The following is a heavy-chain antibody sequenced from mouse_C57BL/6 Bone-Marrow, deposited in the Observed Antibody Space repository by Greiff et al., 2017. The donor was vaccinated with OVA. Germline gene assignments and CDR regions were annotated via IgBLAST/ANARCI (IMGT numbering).Heavy chain of an antibody. Sequence: QVQLKESGAELVRPGASVTLSCKASGYTFTDYEMHWVKQTPVHGLEWIGAIDPETGGTAYNQKLKGKAIMTAEKHSSTAYMELRSLTSDDAAVDYCTRCYSIYYAMDYWGQGPSVTVSS. V-gene: IGHV1-15*01. CDR1: GYTFTDYE. CDR3: TRCYSIYYAMDY. D-gene: IGHD2-5*01. J-gene: IGHJ4*01. CDR2: IDPETGGT.